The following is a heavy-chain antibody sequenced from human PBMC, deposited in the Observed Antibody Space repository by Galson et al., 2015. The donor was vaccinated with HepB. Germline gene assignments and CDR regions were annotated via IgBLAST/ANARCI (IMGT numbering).Heavy chain of an antibody. D-gene: IGHD3-22*01. CDR2: ISYDGSNK. J-gene: IGHJ4*02. CDR1: GFTFSSYG. CDR3: AKEDSSGYYYFDY. Sequence: SLRLSCAASGFTFSSYGMHWVRQAPGKGLEWVAVISYDGSNKYYADSVKGRFTISRDNSKNTLYLQMNSLRAEDTAVYYCAKEDSSGYYYFDYWGQGTLVTVSS. V-gene: IGHV3-30*18.